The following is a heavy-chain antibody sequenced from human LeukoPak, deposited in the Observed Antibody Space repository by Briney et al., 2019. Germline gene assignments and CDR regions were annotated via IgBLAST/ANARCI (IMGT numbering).Heavy chain of an antibody. CDR3: ASPAVGGFDY. CDR1: GGSISSSSYY. V-gene: IGHV4-39*01. J-gene: IGHJ4*02. D-gene: IGHD3-16*01. CDR2: IYYSGST. Sequence: RASETLSLTCTVSGGSISSSSYYWGWIRQPPGKGLEWIGSIYYSGSTYYNPSLKSRVTISVDTSKNQFSLKLSSVTAADTAVYYCASPAVGGFDYWGQGTLVTVSS.